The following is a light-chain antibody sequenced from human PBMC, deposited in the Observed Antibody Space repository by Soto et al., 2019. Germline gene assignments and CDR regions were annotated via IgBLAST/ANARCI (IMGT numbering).Light chain of an antibody. CDR3: CSYAGSSTSV. CDR2: EGS. CDR1: SSDVGSYNL. Sequence: QSALTQPASVSGSPGQSITISCTGTSSDVGSYNLVSWYQQHPGKAPKLMIYEGSKRPSGVSNRFSGSKSGNTASLTISGPQAEDEADSYCCSYAGSSTSVFGTGTKLTVL. V-gene: IGLV2-23*01. J-gene: IGLJ1*01.